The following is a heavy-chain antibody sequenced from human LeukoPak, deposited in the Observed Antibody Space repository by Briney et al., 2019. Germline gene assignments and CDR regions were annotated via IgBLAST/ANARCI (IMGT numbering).Heavy chain of an antibody. D-gene: IGHD4-17*01. CDR3: ARERSYGDLAFDP. V-gene: IGHV1-2*02. CDR2: INLNSGGT. CDR1: GYTFTGYY. J-gene: IGHJ5*02. Sequence: ASVKVSCKASGYTFTGYYMHWVRQAPGQGLEWMGWINLNSGGTNYAQKFQGRVTMTRDTSISIAYMELSRLRSDDTAVYYCARERSYGDLAFDPWGQGTLVTVSS.